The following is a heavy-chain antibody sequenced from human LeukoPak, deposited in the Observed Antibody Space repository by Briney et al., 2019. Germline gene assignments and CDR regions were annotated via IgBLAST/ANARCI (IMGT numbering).Heavy chain of an antibody. D-gene: IGHD3-16*02. CDR3: ARDHYDYVWGSYRRYYFDY. CDR1: GFTFSTYA. V-gene: IGHV3-30*01. CDR2: ISHDGGNK. Sequence: PGGSLRLSCAASGFTFSTYAMHWVRQAPGQGLQWVAVISHDGGNKYYADSVKGRFTISRDNSQNTLHLQMNSLSAEDTAAYYCARDHYDYVWGSYRRYYFDYWGQGTLVTVSS. J-gene: IGHJ4*02.